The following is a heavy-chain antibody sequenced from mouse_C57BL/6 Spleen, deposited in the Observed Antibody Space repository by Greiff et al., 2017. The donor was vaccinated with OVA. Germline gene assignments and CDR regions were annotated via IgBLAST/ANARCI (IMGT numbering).Heavy chain of an antibody. CDR3: TRRGLYAMDY. J-gene: IGHJ4*01. CDR2: IDPETGGT. CDR1: GYTFTDYE. D-gene: IGHD3-1*01. V-gene: IGHV1-15*01. Sequence: VKLVESGAELVRPGASVTLSCKASGYTFTDYEMHWVKQTPVHGLEWIGAIDPETGGTAYNQKFKGKAILTADKSSSTAYMELRSLTSEDSAVYYCTRRGLYAMDYWGQGTSVTVSS.